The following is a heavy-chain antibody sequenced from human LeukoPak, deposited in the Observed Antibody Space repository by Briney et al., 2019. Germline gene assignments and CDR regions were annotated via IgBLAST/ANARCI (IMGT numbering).Heavy chain of an antibody. CDR2: IYHSGST. J-gene: IGHJ5*02. CDR1: GGSFSSSKW. CDR3: AGLPPITMVRGGGDNWFDP. V-gene: IGHV4-4*02. D-gene: IGHD3-10*01. Sequence: SETLSLTCAVSGGSFSSSKWWSWVRQPPGKGLEWIGEIYHSGSTNYNPSLKSRVTISVDKSKNQFSLKLSSVTAADTAVYYCAGLPPITMVRGGGDNWFDPWGQGTLVTVSS.